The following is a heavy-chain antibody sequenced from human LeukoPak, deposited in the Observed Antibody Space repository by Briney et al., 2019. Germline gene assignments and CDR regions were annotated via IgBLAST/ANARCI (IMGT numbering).Heavy chain of an antibody. CDR3: ATLPLYGDYVKLGDAFDI. CDR1: GGSISSGGYY. CDR2: IYYSGST. Sequence: PSETLSLTCTVSGGSISSGGYYWSWIRQHPGKGLEWIGYIYYSGSTYYNPSLKSRVTISVDTSKNQFSLKLSSVTAADTAVYYCATLPLYGDYVKLGDAFDIWGQGTMVTVSS. J-gene: IGHJ3*02. D-gene: IGHD4-17*01. V-gene: IGHV4-31*03.